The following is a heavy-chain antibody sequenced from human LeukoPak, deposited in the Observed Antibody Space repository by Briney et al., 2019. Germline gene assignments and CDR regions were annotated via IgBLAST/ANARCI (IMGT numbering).Heavy chain of an antibody. CDR3: ARIQLVPDYYGMDV. CDR1: GFSLSTSAMC. CDR2: ADWDDGK. Sequence: SGPALVKPTQPLTLTCTFSGFSLSTSAMCVSWIRQPPGKALEWLARADWDDGKYYSTSLKTRLIISKDTSKNQVVLTMTNMDPVDTATYYCARIQLVPDYYGMDVWGQGTTVTVSS. J-gene: IGHJ6*02. V-gene: IGHV2-70*11. D-gene: IGHD6-13*01.